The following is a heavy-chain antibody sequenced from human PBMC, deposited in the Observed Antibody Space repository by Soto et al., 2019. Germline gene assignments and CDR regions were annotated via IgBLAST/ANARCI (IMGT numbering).Heavy chain of an antibody. Sequence: QVQLVQSGAEVKKPGSSVKVSCKASGGTFSSYAISWVRQAPGPGLEWMGGIITIFGTAHYAQKFQGRVTITADESTGTAYMELSSVRSEDTAVYYCARGGYDSSGDYYSYFYYCGQGTLVTVSS. CDR2: IITIFGTA. V-gene: IGHV1-69*01. J-gene: IGHJ4*02. D-gene: IGHD3-22*01. CDR1: GGTFSSYA. CDR3: ARGGYDSSGDYYSYFYY.